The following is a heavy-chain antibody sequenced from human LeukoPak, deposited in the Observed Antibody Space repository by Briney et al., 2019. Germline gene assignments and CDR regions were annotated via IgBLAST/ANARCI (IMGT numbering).Heavy chain of an antibody. CDR2: ISSSSSYI. CDR3: ASDPSWDCSGGSCSYYYYGMDV. Sequence: GGSLRLSCAAPGFTFSSYSMNWVRQAPGKGLEWVSSISSSSSYIYYADSVKGRFTISRDNAKNSLYLQMNSLRAEDTAVYYCASDPSWDCSGGSCSYYYYGMDVWGQGTTVTVSS. V-gene: IGHV3-21*01. D-gene: IGHD2-15*01. J-gene: IGHJ6*02. CDR1: GFTFSSYS.